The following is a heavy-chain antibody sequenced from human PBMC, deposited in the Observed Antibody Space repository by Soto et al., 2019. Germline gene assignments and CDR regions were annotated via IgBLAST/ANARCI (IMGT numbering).Heavy chain of an antibody. CDR3: ASGGRYPKSAYYCGMDV. V-gene: IGHV1-69*06. CDR1: GGTFSTYS. J-gene: IGHJ6*02. Sequence: QVQLVQSGAEVKKPGSSVKVSCKASGGTFSTYSISWVRQAPGQGLEWMGGSPPIFGTSKYAQNFQARVTINADKSTSTAFMKLSSLRSDDTAVYSCASGGRYPKSAYYCGMDVWGQGTTVTVSS. CDR2: SPPIFGTS. D-gene: IGHD1-20*01.